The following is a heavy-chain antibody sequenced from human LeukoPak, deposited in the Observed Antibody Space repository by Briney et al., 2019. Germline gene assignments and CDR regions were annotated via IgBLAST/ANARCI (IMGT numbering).Heavy chain of an antibody. V-gene: IGHV3-23*01. Sequence: PSETLSLTCSVSGGSISSGTYYWNWIRQAPGKGLEWVSAISGSGGSTYYADSVKGRFTISRDNSKNTLYLQMNSLRAEDTAVYYCAKENYGDLDYWGQGTLVTVSS. CDR2: ISGSGGST. D-gene: IGHD4-17*01. CDR3: AKENYGDLDY. J-gene: IGHJ4*02. CDR1: GGSISSGTYY.